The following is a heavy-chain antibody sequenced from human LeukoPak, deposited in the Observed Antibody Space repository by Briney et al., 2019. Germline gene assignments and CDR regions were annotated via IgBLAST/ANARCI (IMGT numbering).Heavy chain of an antibody. V-gene: IGHV1-69*05. CDR1: GGTFSSYA. Sequence: SVKVSCKASGGTFSSYAISWVRQAPGQGLEWMGRIIPIFGTENYAQKFQGRVTITTDESTSTAYMELSSLRSEDTAVYYCARDSNPYNWNGAWAFDIWGQGTMATVSS. CDR2: IIPIFGTE. CDR3: ARDSNPYNWNGAWAFDI. D-gene: IGHD1-20*01. J-gene: IGHJ3*02.